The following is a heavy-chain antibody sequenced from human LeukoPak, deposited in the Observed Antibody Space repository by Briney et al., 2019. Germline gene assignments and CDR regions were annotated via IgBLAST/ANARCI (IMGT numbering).Heavy chain of an antibody. Sequence: GGSLRLSCAASGFTFSSFAMNWVRQAPGKGLEWVSGIKYSDDSTYYAGSVKGRFTISRDNSKNKLYLQMNSLRAEDTAVYYCAKGFCSGPNCAVDYWGQGTLVSVSS. D-gene: IGHD2-15*01. CDR1: GFTFSSFA. CDR2: IKYSDDST. CDR3: AKGFCSGPNCAVDY. V-gene: IGHV3-23*01. J-gene: IGHJ4*02.